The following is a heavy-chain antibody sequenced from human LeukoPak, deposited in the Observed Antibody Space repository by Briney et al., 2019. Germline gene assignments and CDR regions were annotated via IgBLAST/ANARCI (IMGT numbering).Heavy chain of an antibody. CDR1: GYTVTTYY. CDR3: ASVYKNGMDV. Sequence: EASVKVSCTASGYTVTTYYMHWVRQAPGQGLEWMGILNPSGGSSSYAQKFQGRATLTRATSTSTVYMELSSLRSEDTAVYYCASVYKNGMDVWGQGTTVIVSS. CDR2: LNPSGGSS. J-gene: IGHJ6*02. D-gene: IGHD5-24*01. V-gene: IGHV1-46*01.